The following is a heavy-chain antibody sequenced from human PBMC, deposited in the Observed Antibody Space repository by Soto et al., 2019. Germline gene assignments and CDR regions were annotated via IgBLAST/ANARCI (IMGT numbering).Heavy chain of an antibody. J-gene: IGHJ3*02. CDR1: GGSISSYY. D-gene: IGHD3-10*01. V-gene: IGHV4-59*01. CDR3: ARPSTTTGRVDI. Sequence: SETLSLTCTVSGGSISSYYWSWIRQPPGKGLEWIGYIYYSGSTNYNPSLKSRVTISVDTSKNQFSLKLSSVTAADTAVYYCARPSTTTGRVDIWGQGTMVTVSS. CDR2: IYYSGST.